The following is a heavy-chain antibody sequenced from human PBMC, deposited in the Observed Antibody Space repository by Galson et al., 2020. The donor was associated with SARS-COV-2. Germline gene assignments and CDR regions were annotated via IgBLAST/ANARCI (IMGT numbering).Heavy chain of an antibody. J-gene: IGHJ3*02. Sequence: ASVPVTCKVTGYTLTKLPMHWLRQAPAKGRAWMGGIAPEDGETLNVQKFQGRVTMPEDTSTDTTYMGLSRLRSGDTAVYYCARENGIYDSSGYSAFDIWGQGTMVTVSS. CDR3: ARENGIYDSSGYSAFDI. CDR2: IAPEDGET. V-gene: IGHV1-24*01. CDR1: GYTLTKLP. D-gene: IGHD3-22*01.